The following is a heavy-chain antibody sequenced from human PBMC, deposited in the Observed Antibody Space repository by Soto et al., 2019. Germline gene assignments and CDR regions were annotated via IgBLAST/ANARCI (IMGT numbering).Heavy chain of an antibody. J-gene: IGHJ3*02. V-gene: IGHV1-46*01. CDR1: GYTFTSYY. Sequence: ASVKVSCKASGYTFTSYYMHWVRQAPGQGLEWMGIINPSGGSTSYAQKFQGRVTMTRDTSTSTVYMELSSLRSEDTAVYYCARGQVTTVTTVAFDIWGQGTMVTVSS. CDR3: ARGQVTTVTTVAFDI. CDR2: INPSGGST. D-gene: IGHD4-17*01.